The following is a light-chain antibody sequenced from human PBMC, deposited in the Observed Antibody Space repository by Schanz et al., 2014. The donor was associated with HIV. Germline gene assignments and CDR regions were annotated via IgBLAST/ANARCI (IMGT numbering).Light chain of an antibody. CDR1: SSDVGGYNY. Sequence: QSALTQPPSASGSPGQSVTISCTGTSSDVGGYNYVSWYQQHPGKAPKFMIYEVSKRPSGVPNRFSGSKSGNTASLTISGLQAEDEADYYCSSYTSISTLVFGTGTKLTVL. CDR2: EVS. V-gene: IGLV2-14*01. J-gene: IGLJ1*01. CDR3: SSYTSISTLV.